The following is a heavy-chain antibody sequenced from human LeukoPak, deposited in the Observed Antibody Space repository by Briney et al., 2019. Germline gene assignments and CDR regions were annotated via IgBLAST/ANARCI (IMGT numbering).Heavy chain of an antibody. D-gene: IGHD1-26*01. V-gene: IGHV4-4*02. CDR2: IYLYGTT. CDR3: ARQKWEQQGRDYYFNGLDV. Sequence: SETLSLTCSVSAGSISSSSWWSWVRQSPVKGLEWIGEIYLYGTTNYNPSLKSRVTMSVDRSKNQFSLKLSSVTAADTAVYYCARQKWEQQGRDYYFNGLDVWGPGTTVTVSS. CDR1: AGSISSSSW. J-gene: IGHJ6*02.